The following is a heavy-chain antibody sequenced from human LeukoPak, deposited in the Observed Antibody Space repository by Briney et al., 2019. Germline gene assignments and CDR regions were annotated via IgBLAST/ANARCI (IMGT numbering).Heavy chain of an antibody. CDR2: INPNSGGT. V-gene: IGHV1-2*02. D-gene: IGHD2-15*01. CDR3: ARLGYCSGGSCSRSYWYFDL. Sequence: GASVKVSCKASGYTFTGYYMHWVRQAPGQGLEWMGWINPNSGGTNYAQKFQGRVTMTRDTSISTAYMELSRLRSDDTAVYYCARLGYCSGGSCSRSYWYFDLWGRGTLVPVSS. J-gene: IGHJ2*01. CDR1: GYTFTGYY.